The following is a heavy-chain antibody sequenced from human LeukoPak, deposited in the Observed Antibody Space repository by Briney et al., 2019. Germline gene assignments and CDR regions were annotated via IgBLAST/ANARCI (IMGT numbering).Heavy chain of an antibody. D-gene: IGHD6-13*01. J-gene: IGHJ4*02. CDR3: ARGQGIAAAGNY. CDR1: GFTFDDYG. CDR2: IDRNGDST. Sequence: PGGSLRLSCAASGFTFDDYGMSWVRQAPGKGLEWVSGIDRNGDSTGYADSVEGRFTISRDNAKNSLYLQMNSLRAEDTAVYYCARGQGIAAAGNYWGQGTLVTVSS. V-gene: IGHV3-20*04.